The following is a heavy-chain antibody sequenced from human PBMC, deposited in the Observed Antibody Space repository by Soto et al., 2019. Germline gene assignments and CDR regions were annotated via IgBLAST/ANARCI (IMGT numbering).Heavy chain of an antibody. D-gene: IGHD6-19*01. V-gene: IGHV4-30-4*08. Sequence: PSETLSLTCIVSGESISSSSYYWGWIRQPPGKGLEWIGYIYYSGSTYYNPSLKSRVTISVDSSKNQFSLKLSSVTAADTAVYYCARAVADTIDYWGQGTLVTVSS. CDR1: GESISSSSYY. CDR2: IYYSGST. CDR3: ARAVADTIDY. J-gene: IGHJ4*02.